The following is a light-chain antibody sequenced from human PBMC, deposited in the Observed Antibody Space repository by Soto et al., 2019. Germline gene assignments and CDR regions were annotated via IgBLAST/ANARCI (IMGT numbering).Light chain of an antibody. Sequence: EIVMTQSPATLSVSQGERATLSCRASESVSSNLAGYQQKPGQAPRLLIYSASARATGIPARFSGSGSGTEFTLTISSLQSEDSAVYYCQQYNKWPLTFGGGTKVEIK. V-gene: IGKV3-15*01. CDR2: SAS. CDR1: ESVSSN. J-gene: IGKJ4*01. CDR3: QQYNKWPLT.